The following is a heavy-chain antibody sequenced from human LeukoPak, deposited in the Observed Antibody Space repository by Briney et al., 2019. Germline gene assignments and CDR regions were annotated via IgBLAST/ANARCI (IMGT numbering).Heavy chain of an antibody. V-gene: IGHV3-74*01. D-gene: IGHD2-15*01. CDR1: GFSFSAYW. J-gene: IGHJ2*01. Sequence: GGSLRLSCAASGFSFSAYWMHWVRQAPGKGLVWVSRINSDGSSTSYADSVKGRFTISRDNAKNTLYLQMNSLRAEDTAMYYCARGSDCSGGSCYSYWYFDLWGRGTLVTVSS. CDR2: INSDGSST. CDR3: ARGSDCSGGSCYSYWYFDL.